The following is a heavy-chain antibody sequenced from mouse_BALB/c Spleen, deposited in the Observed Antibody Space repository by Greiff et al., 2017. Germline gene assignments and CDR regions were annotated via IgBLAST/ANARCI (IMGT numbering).Heavy chain of an antibody. CDR2: ISNLAYSI. V-gene: IGHV5-15*02. CDR1: GFTFSDYG. Sequence: EVQLQESGGGLVQPGGSRKLSCAASGFTFSDYGMAWVRQAPGKGPEWVAFISNLAYSIYYADTVTGRFTISRENAKNTLYLEMSILRSEDTAMYYCARGDYRYDGDAMDYWGQGTTLTVSS. J-gene: IGHJ2*01. D-gene: IGHD2-14*01. CDR3: ARGDYRYDGDAMDY.